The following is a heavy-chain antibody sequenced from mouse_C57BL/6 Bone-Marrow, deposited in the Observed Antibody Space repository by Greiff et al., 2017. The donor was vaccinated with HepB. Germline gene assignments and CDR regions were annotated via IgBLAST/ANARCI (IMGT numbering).Heavy chain of an antibody. V-gene: IGHV1-9*01. CDR1: GYTFTGYW. Sequence: QVQLKQSGAELMKPGASVKLSCKATGYTFTGYWIEWVKQRPGHGLEWIGEILPGSGSTNYNEKFKGKATFTADPSSNTAYMQLSSLTTEDSAIYYCARPADSSGYTGYAMDYWGQGTSVTVSS. CDR3: ARPADSSGYTGYAMDY. D-gene: IGHD3-2*02. J-gene: IGHJ4*01. CDR2: ILPGSGST.